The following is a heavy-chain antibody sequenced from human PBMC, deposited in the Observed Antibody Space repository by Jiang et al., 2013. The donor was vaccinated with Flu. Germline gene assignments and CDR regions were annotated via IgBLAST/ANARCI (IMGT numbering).Heavy chain of an antibody. CDR3: ARARSDTAMAPYYFDY. J-gene: IGHJ4*02. CDR1: GYSFTSYW. D-gene: IGHD5-18*01. Sequence: SGAEVKKPGESLKISCKGSGYSFTSYWIGWVRQMPGKGLEWMGIIYPGDSDTRYSPSFQGQVTISADKSISTAYLQWSSLKASDTAMYYCARARSDTAMAPYYFDYWGQGTLVTVSS. CDR2: IYPGDSDT. V-gene: IGHV5-51*01.